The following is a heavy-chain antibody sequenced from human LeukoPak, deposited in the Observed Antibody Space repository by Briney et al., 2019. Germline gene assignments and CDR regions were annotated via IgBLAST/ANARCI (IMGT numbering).Heavy chain of an antibody. CDR1: GYTXTTYY. CDR2: ISPSGGST. J-gene: IGHJ4*02. CDR3: ARDSSSSSFDY. D-gene: IGHD6-6*01. Sequence: GASVTVSCKASGYTXTTYYVHWVRQAPGQGLEWMGIISPSGGSTTYAQNFQGRVTMTRDTSTSTVYMELSSLRSEDTAVYYCARDSSSSSFDYWGQGTLVTVSS. V-gene: IGHV1-46*01.